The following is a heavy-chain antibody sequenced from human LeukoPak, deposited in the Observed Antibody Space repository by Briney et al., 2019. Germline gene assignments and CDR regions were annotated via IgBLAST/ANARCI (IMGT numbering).Heavy chain of an antibody. V-gene: IGHV4-39*01. CDR3: SRRRHRFKQRGYSGYDVYD. Sequence: PSETLSLTCTVSGGSISSYYWGWIRQPPGKGLEWIGVIYYSGSTSYNPSLNTRVTISVDTSKNQFSLKLSSVTAADTAVYYCSRRRHRFKQRGYSGYDVYDWGQGTLVTVSS. CDR1: GGSISSYY. D-gene: IGHD5-12*01. J-gene: IGHJ4*02. CDR2: IYYSGST.